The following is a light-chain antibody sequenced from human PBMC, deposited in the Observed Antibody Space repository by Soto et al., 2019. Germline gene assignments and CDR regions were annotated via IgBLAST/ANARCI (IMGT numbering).Light chain of an antibody. V-gene: IGKV1-27*01. CDR3: QKYSSVPV. CDR1: QDIRNF. Sequence: DIQMTQSPTSLSASVGDRVTITRRASQDIRNFVAWYQQKPGKAPKLLIYAASTLQSGVPSRFSGSGSGTDFTLTITSLQAEDVATYSCQKYSSVPVFGPGTKVEIK. J-gene: IGKJ3*01. CDR2: AAS.